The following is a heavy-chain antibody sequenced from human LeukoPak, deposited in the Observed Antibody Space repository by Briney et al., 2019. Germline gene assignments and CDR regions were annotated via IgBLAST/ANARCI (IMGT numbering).Heavy chain of an antibody. Sequence: SVKVSCKASGGTFSSYAISWVRQAPGQGLEWMGRIIPIFGTANYAQKFQGRVTITTDESASTAYMELSSLRSEDTAVYYCARALSVVVPAAKAYLYYYYMDVWGKGTTVTVSS. D-gene: IGHD2-2*01. J-gene: IGHJ6*03. CDR1: GGTFSSYA. CDR3: ARALSVVVPAAKAYLYYYYMDV. V-gene: IGHV1-69*05. CDR2: IIPIFGTA.